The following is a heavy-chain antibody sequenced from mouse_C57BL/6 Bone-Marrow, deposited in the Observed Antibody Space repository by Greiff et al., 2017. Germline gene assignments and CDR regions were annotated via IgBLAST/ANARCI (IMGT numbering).Heavy chain of an antibody. Sequence: EVQLVESGPELVKPGASVSISCKVSGYSFTDYNLNWVKQSNGKSLEWIGVINPNYGTTSYNQKFKGKATLTVDQSSSTSYMQRNRLTSEDSAVYYCARGYDYDYAMDYWGQGTSVTVSS. CDR3: ARGYDYDYAMDY. V-gene: IGHV1-39*01. D-gene: IGHD2-4*01. CDR2: INPNYGTT. CDR1: GYSFTDYN. J-gene: IGHJ4*01.